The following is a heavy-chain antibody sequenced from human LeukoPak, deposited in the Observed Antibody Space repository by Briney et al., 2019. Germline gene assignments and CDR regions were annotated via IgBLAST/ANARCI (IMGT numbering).Heavy chain of an antibody. CDR3: ARGPPGGWFDP. CDR1: RGTFSSSA. V-gene: IGHV1-18*01. CDR2: INPSGGTT. Sequence: ASVKVSCKASRGTFSSSAISWVRQAPGQGLEWMGIINPSGGTTNYAQKLQGRVTMTTDTSTSTAYMELRSLRSDDTAVYYCARGPPGGWFDPWGQGTLVTVSS. J-gene: IGHJ5*02.